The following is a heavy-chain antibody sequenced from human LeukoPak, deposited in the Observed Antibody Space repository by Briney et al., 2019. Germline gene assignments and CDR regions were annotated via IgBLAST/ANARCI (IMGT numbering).Heavy chain of an antibody. Sequence: GGSLRLSCAASGFTFSSYAMSWVRQAPGKGLEWVSAISGPAGSWDYADSVKGRFTISRDNSKNTLFLQMISLRADDTAIYYCAKKVGLVSAPLYYFDVWGQGTLVTVSS. V-gene: IGHV3-23*01. CDR1: GFTFSSYA. CDR2: ISGPAGSW. J-gene: IGHJ4*02. CDR3: AKKVGLVSAPLYYFDV. D-gene: IGHD5/OR15-5a*01.